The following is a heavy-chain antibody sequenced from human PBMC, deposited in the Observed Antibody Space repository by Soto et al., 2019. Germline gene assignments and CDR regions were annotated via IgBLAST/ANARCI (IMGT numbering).Heavy chain of an antibody. Sequence: QLVQSGGGVVQPGRSLRLSCAASGFTFSSFGMHWVRHAPGKGLVWVAVISYDGSNKSFADSVKGRFTISRDNSKNTLYLEMNSLRVEDTAVYYFAKLSQPPGSRLADLLVSSSAFGFDYWGQGTLVTVSS. D-gene: IGHD6-6*01. CDR3: AKLSQPPGSRLADLLVSSSAFGFDY. V-gene: IGHV3-30*18. CDR1: GFTFSSFG. CDR2: ISYDGSNK. J-gene: IGHJ4*02.